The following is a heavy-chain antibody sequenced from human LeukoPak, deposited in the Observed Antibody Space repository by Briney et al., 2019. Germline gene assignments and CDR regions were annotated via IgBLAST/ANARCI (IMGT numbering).Heavy chain of an antibody. CDR2: IMRDGSEE. V-gene: IGHV3-7*01. J-gene: IGHJ4*02. Sequence: RGSLRLSCAASGFIFSSRWMSWVRQAPGKGLEWVANIMRDGSEEYYVDSVKGRFTISRDNAKNSLYLQMNSLRAEDTAVYYCASLLGDKTIFDYWGQGTLVTVSS. D-gene: IGHD1-26*01. CDR3: ASLLGDKTIFDY. CDR1: GFIFSSRW.